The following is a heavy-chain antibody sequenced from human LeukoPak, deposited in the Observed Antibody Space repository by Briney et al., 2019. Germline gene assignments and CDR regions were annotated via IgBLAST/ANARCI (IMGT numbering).Heavy chain of an antibody. CDR1: GFSLSTSGVG. V-gene: IGHV2-5*01. Sequence: SGPTPVKPTQTLTLTCTFSGFSLSTSGVGVGWIRQPPGKALEWLALIYWNDDKRYSLSLKSRLTITKDTSKNQVVLTMTNMDPVDTATYYCAHKTYYDFWSGYYPDYWGQGTLVTVSS. CDR3: AHKTYYDFWSGYYPDY. J-gene: IGHJ4*02. D-gene: IGHD3-3*01. CDR2: IYWNDDK.